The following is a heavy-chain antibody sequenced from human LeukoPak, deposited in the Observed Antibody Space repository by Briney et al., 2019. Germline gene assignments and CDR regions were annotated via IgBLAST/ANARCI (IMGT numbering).Heavy chain of an antibody. D-gene: IGHD1-26*01. CDR3: ARGLGATNDY. J-gene: IGHJ4*02. Sequence: GGSLRLSRAASAFTFSSYSMNWVRKATGKGLEWVSYISSGSSSIYYADSVKGRFTISRDNAKNSLFLQMNSLRDEDTAVYYCARGLGATNDYWGQGTLVTVSS. CDR2: ISSGSSSI. CDR1: AFTFSSYS. V-gene: IGHV3-48*02.